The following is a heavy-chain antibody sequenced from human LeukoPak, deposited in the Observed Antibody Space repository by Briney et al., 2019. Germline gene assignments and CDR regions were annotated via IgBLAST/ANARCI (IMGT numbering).Heavy chain of an antibody. Sequence: GGSLRLSCAASGFTFSTYSMNWVRQAPGKGLEWVSYISSSSSTIYYGDSVKGRFTISRDNARNSLYLQMSSLRDEDTAVYYCARGLGAFDYWGQGTLVTVSS. D-gene: IGHD1-26*01. CDR1: GFTFSTYS. CDR2: ISSSSSTI. J-gene: IGHJ4*02. V-gene: IGHV3-48*02. CDR3: ARGLGAFDY.